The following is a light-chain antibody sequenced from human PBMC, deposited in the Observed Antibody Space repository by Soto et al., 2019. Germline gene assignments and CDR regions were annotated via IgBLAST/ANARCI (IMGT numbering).Light chain of an antibody. CDR2: DAS. Sequence: EIVMPQSPATLSVSPGERATLSCRASQSVSSHLAWYQHKPGQAPRLLIYDASNRATGIPARFSGSGSGTDFTLTIGSLEPEDFAVYYCQQYGSSRLTFGGGTKVDIK. CDR1: QSVSSH. V-gene: IGKV3D-15*02. CDR3: QQYGSSRLT. J-gene: IGKJ4*01.